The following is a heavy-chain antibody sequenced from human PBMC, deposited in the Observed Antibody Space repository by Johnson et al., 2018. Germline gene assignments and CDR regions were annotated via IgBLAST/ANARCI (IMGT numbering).Heavy chain of an antibody. Sequence: EVQLLETGGGVVQPGRSLRLSCAASGFTFSNYAMTWVRQAPGKGLQWVSAISDTGGRTYYTDSVKGRFTISRDNSQNTLYLQMNSLRVEDTAVYYCAKRVVVTAPYYYYMDVWGKGTTVTVSS. D-gene: IGHD2-21*02. CDR3: AKRVVVTAPYYYYMDV. J-gene: IGHJ6*03. V-gene: IGHV3-23*01. CDR1: GFTFSNYA. CDR2: ISDTGGRT.